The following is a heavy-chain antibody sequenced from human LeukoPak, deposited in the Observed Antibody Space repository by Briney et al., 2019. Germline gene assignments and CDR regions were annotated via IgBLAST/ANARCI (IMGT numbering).Heavy chain of an antibody. V-gene: IGHV4-59*12. D-gene: IGHD3-10*01. CDR3: ARRITMVRGAFDI. J-gene: IGHJ3*02. CDR1: GGSISSYY. CDR2: IYYSGST. Sequence: PSETLSLTCTVSGGSISSYYWSWIRQPPGKGLEWIGYIYYSGSTNYNPSLKSRVTISVDTSKNQFSLKLSSVTAADTAVYYCARRITMVRGAFDIWGQGTMVTVSS.